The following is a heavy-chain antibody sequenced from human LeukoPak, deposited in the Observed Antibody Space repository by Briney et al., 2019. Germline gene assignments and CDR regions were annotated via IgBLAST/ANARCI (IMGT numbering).Heavy chain of an antibody. CDR1: GFTVSSNY. D-gene: IGHD5-18*01. V-gene: IGHV3-53*01. CDR3: ARVVDTEDYFDY. J-gene: IGHJ4*02. CDR2: IYSGGST. Sequence: GGSLRLSCAASGFTVSSNYMSWVRQAPGKGLEWVSVIYSGGSTYYADSVKGRFTISRDNSKNTLYLQMNSLRAEDTAVYYCARVVDTEDYFDYWGQGTLVTVSS.